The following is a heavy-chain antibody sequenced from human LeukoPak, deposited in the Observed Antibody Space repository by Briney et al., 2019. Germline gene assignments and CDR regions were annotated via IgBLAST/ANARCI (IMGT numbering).Heavy chain of an antibody. Sequence: GASVKVSCKASGYTFTGYYMHWVRQAPGQGLEWMGIINPSGGSTSYAQKFRGRVTMTRDMSTSTVYMELSSLRSEDTAVYYCATGVSGYYYEIDYWGQGTLVTVSS. J-gene: IGHJ4*02. D-gene: IGHD3-22*01. CDR3: ATGVSGYYYEIDY. CDR2: INPSGGST. V-gene: IGHV1-46*01. CDR1: GYTFTGYY.